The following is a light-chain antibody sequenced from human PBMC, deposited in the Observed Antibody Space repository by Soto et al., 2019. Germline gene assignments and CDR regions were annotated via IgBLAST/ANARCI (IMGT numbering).Light chain of an antibody. Sequence: EIVMTQSPATLSVSPGERATLSCRASQSVSSNLAWYQQRPGQAPRLLIYGASTRANCVPASFSGSGSGTEFTLTISSLQSEDFVLCYCQQYNKWPPWTFGQGTKVEIK. CDR3: QQYNKWPPWT. V-gene: IGKV3-15*01. CDR2: GAS. J-gene: IGKJ1*01. CDR1: QSVSSN.